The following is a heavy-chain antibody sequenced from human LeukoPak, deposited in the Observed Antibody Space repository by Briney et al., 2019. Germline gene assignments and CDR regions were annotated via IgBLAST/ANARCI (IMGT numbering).Heavy chain of an antibody. CDR3: ARGEVFGEFFDY. CDR1: GYTFTSYD. CDR2: MNPNSGNT. D-gene: IGHD3-10*02. Sequence: ASVKVSCKASGYTFTSYDINWVRQATGQGLEWMGWMNPNSGNTGYAQKFQGRVTMTRNTSISTAYMELSSLRSEDTAVYYCARGEVFGEFFDYWGQGTLVTVSS. J-gene: IGHJ4*02. V-gene: IGHV1-8*01.